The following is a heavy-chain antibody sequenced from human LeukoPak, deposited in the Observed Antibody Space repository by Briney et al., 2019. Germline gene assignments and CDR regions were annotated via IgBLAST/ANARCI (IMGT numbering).Heavy chain of an antibody. V-gene: IGHV1-2*02. CDR2: INPNSGGT. J-gene: IGHJ4*02. CDR3: ARVDDSITHKHYFGY. Sequence: GASVKVSCKASGYTFTSYGISWVRQAPGQGLEWMGWINPNSGGTNYAQKFQGRVTMTRDTSISTAYMELSRLRSDDTAVYYCARVDDSITHKHYFGYWGQGTLVTVSS. D-gene: IGHD3-22*01. CDR1: GYTFTSYG.